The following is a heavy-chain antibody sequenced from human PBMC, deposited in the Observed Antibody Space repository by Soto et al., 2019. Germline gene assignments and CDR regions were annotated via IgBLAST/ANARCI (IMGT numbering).Heavy chain of an antibody. CDR3: ARPKGGHSPQGYYYGMDV. D-gene: IGHD3-16*01. CDR2: IYPGDSDT. CDR1: GYSFTNYW. Sequence: GESLKISCKGSGYSFTNYWIGWVRQMPGKGLEWMGIIYPGDSDTRYSPSFQGQVTISADKSINTAYLQWSSLQASDTAVYYCARPKGGHSPQGYYYGMDVWGQGTTVTVSS. V-gene: IGHV5-51*01. J-gene: IGHJ6*02.